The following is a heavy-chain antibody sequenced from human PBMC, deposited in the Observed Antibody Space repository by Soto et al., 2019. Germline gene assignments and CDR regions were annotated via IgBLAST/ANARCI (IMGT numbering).Heavy chain of an antibody. V-gene: IGHV3-30*03. CDR3: ATLATVTRDCDY. D-gene: IGHD4-17*01. CDR2: ISYDGSNT. J-gene: IGHJ4*02. Sequence: QVQLVESGGGVVQPGRSLRLSCAASGFTFSSYGMHWVRQAPGKGLEWEAVISYDGSNTYYADSVKGRFTISRDNSKNTLYLQMNSLRAEDTAVYYCATLATVTRDCDYWGQGTLVTVSS. CDR1: GFTFSSYG.